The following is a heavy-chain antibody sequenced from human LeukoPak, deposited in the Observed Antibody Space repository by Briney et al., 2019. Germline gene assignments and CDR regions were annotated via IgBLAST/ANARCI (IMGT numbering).Heavy chain of an antibody. D-gene: IGHD2-2*01. CDR1: GYTFIRYY. Sequence: ASVKVSCKASGYTFIRYYMHWVRQAPGQGLEWMELINTSSGRTTYAQKFQGRVSMTRDMSTSTVYMEVSSLGSEDTAVYYCARERPASCYFDYWGLGTLVTVSS. V-gene: IGHV1-46*01. CDR3: ARERPASCYFDY. CDR2: INTSSGRT. J-gene: IGHJ4*02.